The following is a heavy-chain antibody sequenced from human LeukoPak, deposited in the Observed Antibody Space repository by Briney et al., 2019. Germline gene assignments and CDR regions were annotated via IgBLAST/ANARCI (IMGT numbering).Heavy chain of an antibody. J-gene: IGHJ4*02. CDR1: GFTFSDYY. D-gene: IGHD5-24*01. Sequence: GGSLRLSCAASGFTFSDYYMSWIRQAPGKGLEWVSYISCSGSTIYYADSVKGRFTISQDKAKKSSYMKMNGLRGEGTALYYCARDGYKSGGDFDYWGQGALVTVSS. CDR2: ISCSGSTI. V-gene: IGHV3-11*01. CDR3: ARDGYKSGGDFDY.